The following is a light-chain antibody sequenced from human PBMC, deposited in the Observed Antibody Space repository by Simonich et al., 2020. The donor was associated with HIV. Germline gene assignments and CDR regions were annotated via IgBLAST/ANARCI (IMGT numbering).Light chain of an antibody. Sequence: DIVMTQSPDSLPVSLGERATINCKSSLSLLSNNKNFLAWFQHKPGQPPKMLIYWASPRESGVPDRFSGSGSGTDFTLTISSLQAEDVAVYYCQQYYAAPITFGQGTRLEI. CDR3: QQYYAAPIT. CDR2: WAS. CDR1: LSLLSNNKNF. V-gene: IGKV4-1*01. J-gene: IGKJ5*01.